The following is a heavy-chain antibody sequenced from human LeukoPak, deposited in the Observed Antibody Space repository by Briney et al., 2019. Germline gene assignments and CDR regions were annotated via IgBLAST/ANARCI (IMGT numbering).Heavy chain of an antibody. CDR3: ARDRGYVAYFDY. CDR2: ISYDGSNK. CDR1: GFTFSSYA. V-gene: IGHV3-30-3*01. Sequence: GGSLRLSCAASGFTFSSYAMHWVRQAPGKGLEWVAVISYDGSNKYYADSVKGRFTISRDNSKNTLYLQMNSLRAEDTAVYYCARDRGYVAYFDYWGQGTLVTVSS. J-gene: IGHJ4*02. D-gene: IGHD5-12*01.